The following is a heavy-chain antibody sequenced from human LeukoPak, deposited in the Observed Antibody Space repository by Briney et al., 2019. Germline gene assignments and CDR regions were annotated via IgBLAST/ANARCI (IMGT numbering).Heavy chain of an antibody. D-gene: IGHD3-9*01. Sequence: PGGSLRLSCAASGFTFSDYNMNWVRQAPGKGLEWVSYVTNGGSTIHHADSVKGRFTISRDNAKKTLYLQMNSLRAEDTAVYYCARSIGLTGGGVDVWGQGTTVTVSS. V-gene: IGHV3-11*01. CDR3: ARSIGLTGGGVDV. J-gene: IGHJ6*02. CDR1: GFTFSDYN. CDR2: VTNGGSTI.